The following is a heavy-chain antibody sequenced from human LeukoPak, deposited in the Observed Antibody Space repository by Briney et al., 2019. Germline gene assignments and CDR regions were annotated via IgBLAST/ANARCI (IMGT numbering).Heavy chain of an antibody. J-gene: IGHJ4*02. V-gene: IGHV4-39*01. CDR3: VRHVGYYYDSSGYFDY. Sequence: SETLSLTYTVSGGSISSRSYYWGWIRQPPGKGLEWIGIIYYSGSTYSNPSLKSRVTISVDTSKNQFSLNLSSVTAADTAVYYCVRHVGYYYDSSGYFDYWGQGTLVTVTS. CDR1: GGSISSRSYY. D-gene: IGHD3-22*01. CDR2: IYYSGST.